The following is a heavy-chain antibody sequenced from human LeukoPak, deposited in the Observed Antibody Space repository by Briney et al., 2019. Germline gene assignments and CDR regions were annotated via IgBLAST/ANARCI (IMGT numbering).Heavy chain of an antibody. J-gene: IGHJ4*02. D-gene: IGHD5-12*01. CDR3: ARVRRGGYDELDY. CDR1: GGSISSGGYY. Sequence: SETLSLTCTVSGGSISSGGYYWSWIRQHPGKGLEWIGYIYYSGCTYYNPSLKSRVTISVDTSKNQFSLKLSSVTAADTAVYYCARVRRGGYDELDYWGQGTLVTVSS. V-gene: IGHV4-31*03. CDR2: IYYSGCT.